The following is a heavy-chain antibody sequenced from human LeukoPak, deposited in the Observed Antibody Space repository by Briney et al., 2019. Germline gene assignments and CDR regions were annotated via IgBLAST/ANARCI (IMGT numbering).Heavy chain of an antibody. D-gene: IGHD4-23*01. J-gene: IGHJ4*02. CDR2: ISSSGSTI. CDR3: ARDLIVVTSHFDY. CDR1: GFTFSSYE. V-gene: IGHV3-48*03. Sequence: GGSLRLSCAASGFTFSSYEMNWVRQAPGKELEWVSYISSSGSTIYYADSVKGRFTISRDNAKNSLYLQMNSLRAEDTAVYYCARDLIVVTSHFDYWGQGTLVTVSS.